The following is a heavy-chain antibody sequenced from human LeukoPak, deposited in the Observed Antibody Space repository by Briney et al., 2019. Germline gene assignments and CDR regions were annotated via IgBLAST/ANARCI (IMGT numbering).Heavy chain of an antibody. D-gene: IGHD2-2*03. CDR1: GFTFSSYA. J-gene: IGHJ4*02. Sequence: GGSLRLSCAASGFTFSSYAMSWVRQAPGKGLEWVSGISGSGGSTYYADSVKGRFTISRDNSKNTLYLQMNSLRAEDTAVYYCAELDIVVVPAAMGKWGQGTLVTVSS. CDR3: AELDIVVVPAAMGK. CDR2: ISGSGGST. V-gene: IGHV3-23*01.